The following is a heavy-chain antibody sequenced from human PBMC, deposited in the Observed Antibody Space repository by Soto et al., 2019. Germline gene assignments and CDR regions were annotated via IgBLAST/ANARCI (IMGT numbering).Heavy chain of an antibody. Sequence: PGESLKISCKGSGYSFTSYWIDWVRQMPGKGLEWMGIIYPGDSDTRYSPSFQGQVTISADKSISTAYLQWSSLKASDTAMYYCARQGGYCGSGSYYNWAYYYYGMDVWGQGTTVTVSS. CDR3: ARQGGYCGSGSYYNWAYYYYGMDV. J-gene: IGHJ6*02. CDR1: GYSFTSYW. CDR2: IYPGDSDT. D-gene: IGHD3-10*01. V-gene: IGHV5-51*01.